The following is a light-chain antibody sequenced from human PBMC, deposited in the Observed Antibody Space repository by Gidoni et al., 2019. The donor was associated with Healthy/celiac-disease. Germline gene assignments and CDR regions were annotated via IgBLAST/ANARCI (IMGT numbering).Light chain of an antibody. Sequence: QSALTQPASVSGSPGQSITISCTGTSSDVGGYNYVSWYQQHPGKAPKLMIYEVSNRPSGVSNRFAGSKSGNTASLTISGLQAEDEADYYCYSHRSKVFGGGTKLTV. CDR2: EVS. CDR3: YSHRSKV. CDR1: SSDVGGYNY. V-gene: IGLV2-14*01. J-gene: IGLJ2*01.